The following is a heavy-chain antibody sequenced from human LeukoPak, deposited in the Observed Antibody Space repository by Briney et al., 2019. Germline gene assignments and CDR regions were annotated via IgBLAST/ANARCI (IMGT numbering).Heavy chain of an antibody. D-gene: IGHD3-10*01. Sequence: GGSLRLSCAASGFTFSTYWMSWVRQAPGKGLEWVANIKQDGGEIYYVDSVRGRFTISRDNAKNSLYLQMNSLRAEDTAVYYCARDLYYQELDYWGQGALVTVSS. V-gene: IGHV3-7*05. CDR3: ARDLYYQELDY. J-gene: IGHJ4*02. CDR1: GFTFSTYW. CDR2: IKQDGGEI.